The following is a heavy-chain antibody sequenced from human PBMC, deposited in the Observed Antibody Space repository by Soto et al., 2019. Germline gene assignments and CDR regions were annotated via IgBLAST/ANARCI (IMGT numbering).Heavy chain of an antibody. J-gene: IGHJ6*02. V-gene: IGHV3-15*01. CDR1: GFTFGNAW. CDR3: TTSTNYDILTGPTVMAYYYYGMHV. CDR2: IKSKTDGGTT. Sequence: PGGSLRLSCAASGFTFGNAWMSGGRRAPGKGLEWFGRIKSKTDGGTTDYAAPVKGRFTISRDDSKNTLYLQMNSLKTEGTAVYYCTTSTNYDILTGPTVMAYYYYGMHVWGQGT. D-gene: IGHD3-9*01.